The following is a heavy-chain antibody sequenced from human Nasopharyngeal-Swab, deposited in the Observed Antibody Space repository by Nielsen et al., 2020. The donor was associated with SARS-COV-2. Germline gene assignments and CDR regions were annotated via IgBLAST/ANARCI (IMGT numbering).Heavy chain of an antibody. V-gene: IGHV3-74*01. D-gene: IGHD3-10*01. CDR3: EGIWFSNDAFDM. J-gene: IGHJ3*02. CDR2: ISGDGSAT. CDR1: GFDFSSYW. Sequence: GGSLRLSCVASGFDFSSYWMNWVRQVPGKGLVWVSRISGDGSATSYADSVQGRFTISRDNARNTVFLQMNSLREEDTAVYYCEGIWFSNDAFDMWGQGTMVTVSS.